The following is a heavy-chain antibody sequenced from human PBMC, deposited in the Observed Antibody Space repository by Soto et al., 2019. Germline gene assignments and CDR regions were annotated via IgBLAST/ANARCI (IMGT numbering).Heavy chain of an antibody. Sequence: SETLSLTCTVSGASISGFYWSWIRKSAGKGLEWIGRIYATGTTDYNPSLKSRVMMSVDTSKKQFSLKLRSVTAADTAVYYCVRDGTKTLRDWFDPWGQGISVTVS. J-gene: IGHJ5*02. CDR3: VRDGTKTLRDWFDP. CDR1: GASISGFY. V-gene: IGHV4-4*07. CDR2: IYATGTT. D-gene: IGHD1-1*01.